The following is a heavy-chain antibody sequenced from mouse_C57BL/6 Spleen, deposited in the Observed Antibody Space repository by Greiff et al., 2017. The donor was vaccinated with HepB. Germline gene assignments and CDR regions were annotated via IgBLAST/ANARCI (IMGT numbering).Heavy chain of an antibody. J-gene: IGHJ2*01. CDR1: GYTFTDYE. CDR3: TRGPATVVANFDY. D-gene: IGHD1-1*01. Sequence: VQLQQSGAELVRPGASVTLSCKASGYTFTDYEMHWVKQTPVHGLEWIGAIDPETGGTAYNQKFKGKAILTADKSSSTAYMELRSLTSEDSAVYYCTRGPATVVANFDYWGQGTTLTVSS. CDR2: IDPETGGT. V-gene: IGHV1-15*01.